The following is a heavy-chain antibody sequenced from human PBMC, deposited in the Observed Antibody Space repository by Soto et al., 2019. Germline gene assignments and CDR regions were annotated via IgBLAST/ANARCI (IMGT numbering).Heavy chain of an antibody. Sequence: QVQLQESGPGLVKPSETLSLTCTVSGGSVSSGSYYWSWIRQPPGKGLEWIGYIYYSGSTNYNPSLKIRVTISVDTSKNQFSLKLSAVTAADTAVYYCARDQPWDKYYYYGMDVWGQGTTVTVAS. CDR1: GGSVSSGSYY. D-gene: IGHD1-26*01. V-gene: IGHV4-61*01. J-gene: IGHJ6*02. CDR2: IYYSGST. CDR3: ARDQPWDKYYYYGMDV.